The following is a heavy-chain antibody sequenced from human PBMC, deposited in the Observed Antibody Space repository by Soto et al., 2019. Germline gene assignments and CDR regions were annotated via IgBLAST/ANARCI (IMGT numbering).Heavy chain of an antibody. Sequence: QVQLQESGPGLVKPSETLSLTCTVSGGSISSYYWSWIRQPPGKGLEWIGYLYYSGSTNYNPSLKSRVTISVHTSKNQFSLKLSSVTAADTAVYYCASVRGYDSNFDYWGQGTLVTVSS. CDR1: GGSISSYY. J-gene: IGHJ4*02. D-gene: IGHD5-12*01. V-gene: IGHV4-59*01. CDR3: ASVRGYDSNFDY. CDR2: LYYSGST.